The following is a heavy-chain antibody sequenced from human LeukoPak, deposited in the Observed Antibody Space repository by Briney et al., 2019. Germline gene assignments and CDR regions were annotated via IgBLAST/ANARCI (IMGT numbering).Heavy chain of an antibody. V-gene: IGHV4-4*07. CDR3: ARALSRSSSWEFDP. CDR1: GGSISGYY. Sequence: PSETLSLTCTVSGGSISGYYWSWIRQPAGKGLVLIGRIYTSEFTNYNPSLKSRVIMSVDTSKNQFSLKLNSVTAADTAVYYCARALSRSSSWEFDPWGQGILVTVSS. CDR2: IYTSEFT. D-gene: IGHD6-13*01. J-gene: IGHJ5*02.